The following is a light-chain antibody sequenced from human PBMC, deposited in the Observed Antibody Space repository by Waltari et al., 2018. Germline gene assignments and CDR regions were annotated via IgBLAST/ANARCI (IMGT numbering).Light chain of an antibody. CDR3: ASETTRDSRV. J-gene: IGLJ3*02. Sequence: QSALTQPPSVSGSPGPSVTISCAGTGSDIGSSDRVSWYQQTPGTAPQLILYQVTYRPSGVSDRFSGSKSGSTASLTISGLQIEDEADYYCASETTRDSRVFGGGTKVTVL. CDR1: GSDIGSSDR. CDR2: QVT. V-gene: IGLV2-18*02.